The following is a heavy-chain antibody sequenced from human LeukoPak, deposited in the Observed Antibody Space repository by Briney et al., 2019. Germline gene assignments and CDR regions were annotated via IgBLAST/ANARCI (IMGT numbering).Heavy chain of an antibody. D-gene: IGHD1-26*01. J-gene: IGHJ4*02. CDR3: AKSPVGATTVYFDY. V-gene: IGHV3-23*01. CDR1: GFTFSSCA. CDR2: ISDGGGTT. Sequence: GGSLRLSCAASGFTFSSCAMSWVRQAPGKGLEWVSGISDGGGTTNYADAVKGRFTISRDKSKNTLFLQMNSLRAEDTAVYYCAKSPVGATTVYFDYWGRGTLVTVSS.